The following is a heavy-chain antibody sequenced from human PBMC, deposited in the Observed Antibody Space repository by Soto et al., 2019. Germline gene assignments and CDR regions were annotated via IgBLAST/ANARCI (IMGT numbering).Heavy chain of an antibody. J-gene: IGHJ4*02. CDR2: IKQDGTEK. D-gene: IGHD5-12*01. V-gene: IGHV3-7*01. CDR3: ASVAI. CDR1: GFTFSNYW. Sequence: EVQLVESGGGLVQPGGSLRLSCAASGFTFSNYWMSWVRQAPGKGLEWVANIKQDGTEKNYVDSVRGRFTISRDNAKNSLDLQMNSLTAEDTAVYYCASVAIWGKGTLVTVSP.